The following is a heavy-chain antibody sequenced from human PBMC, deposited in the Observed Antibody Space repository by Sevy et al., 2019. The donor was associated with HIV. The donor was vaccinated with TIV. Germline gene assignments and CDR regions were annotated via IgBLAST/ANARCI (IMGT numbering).Heavy chain of an antibody. CDR1: GFTFSGSA. V-gene: IGHV3-73*01. CDR3: TRLIVPAATGPLYYMDV. D-gene: IGHD2-2*01. CDR2: IRSKANSYAT. Sequence: GGSLRLSCAASGFTFSGSAMHWVRQASGKGLEWVGRIRSKANSYATADAASVKGRFTISRDDSKNTAYLQMNSLKTEDTAVYYCTRLIVPAATGPLYYMDVWGKGTTVTVSS. J-gene: IGHJ6*03.